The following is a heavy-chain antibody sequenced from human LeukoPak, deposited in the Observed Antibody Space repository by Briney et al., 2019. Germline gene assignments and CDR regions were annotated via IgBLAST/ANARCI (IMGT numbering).Heavy chain of an antibody. CDR3: AHTVGGGNSGIFEH. D-gene: IGHD3-16*01. J-gene: IGHJ4*02. CDR1: GFSLSSTVVG. V-gene: IGHV2-5*01. CDR2: IYWNDDK. Sequence: SGPTLVKPTQTLTLTCTFSGFSLSSTVVGVGWIRQPPGKALEWLALIYWNDDKRYSPSLKSRLTITKDTSRNQVVLTMTNMDPVDTATYYCAHTVGGGNSGIFEHWGQGTLVTVSS.